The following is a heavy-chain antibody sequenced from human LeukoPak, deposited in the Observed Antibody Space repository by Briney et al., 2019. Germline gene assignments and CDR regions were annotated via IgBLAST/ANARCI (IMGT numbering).Heavy chain of an antibody. Sequence: SETLSLTCAVYGGSFSGYYWSWIRQPAGKGLEWIGRIYSSGSTNYNPSLKSRVTISVDTSKNQFSLKLSSVTAADTAVYYCARDAYYYGSGHDYWGQGTLVTVSS. CDR3: ARDAYYYGSGHDY. CDR2: IYSSGST. V-gene: IGHV4-4*07. CDR1: GGSFSGYY. J-gene: IGHJ4*02. D-gene: IGHD3-10*01.